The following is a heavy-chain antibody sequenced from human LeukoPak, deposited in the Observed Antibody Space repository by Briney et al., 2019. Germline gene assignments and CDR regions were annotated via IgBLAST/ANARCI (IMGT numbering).Heavy chain of an antibody. V-gene: IGHV1-18*01. CDR3: ARDRGYYDSSGYSFGRADAFDI. CDR1: GYTFTSYG. J-gene: IGHJ3*02. Sequence: ASVKVXXKASGYTFTSYGISWVRQAPGQGLXGMGWISAYNGNTNYAQKFQGRVTITADESTSTAYMELSSLRSEDTAVYYCARDRGYYDSSGYSFGRADAFDIWGQGTMVTVSS. CDR2: ISAYNGNT. D-gene: IGHD3-22*01.